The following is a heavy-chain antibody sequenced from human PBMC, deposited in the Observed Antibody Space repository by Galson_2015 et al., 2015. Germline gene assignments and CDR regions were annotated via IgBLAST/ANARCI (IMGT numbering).Heavy chain of an antibody. V-gene: IGHV4-31*03. J-gene: IGHJ4*02. CDR3: ARVREAYTNPYFDY. CDR1: GGSISSGDYY. CDR2: IYYSGTA. D-gene: IGHD4-11*01. Sequence: TLSLTCTVSGGSISSGDYYWSWNRQHPGKGLEWIGYIYYSGTAYYNPSLRSRVTISVDTSKNQFSLKLSSVTAADTAVYYCARVREAYTNPYFDYWGQGTPVTVSS.